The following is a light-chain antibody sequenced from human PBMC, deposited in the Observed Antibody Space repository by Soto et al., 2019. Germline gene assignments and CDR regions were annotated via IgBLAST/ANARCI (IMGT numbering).Light chain of an antibody. CDR3: SSFAGSNTV. Sequence: QSALTQPPSASGSPGQSVTISCTGTSSDVGAYNFVSWYQQHPGKAPKLIIYEVSERPSGVPDRFSGSKSGNTASLTVSGLQAEDEASYYCSSFAGSNTVFGGGTKPTVL. CDR2: EVS. J-gene: IGLJ2*01. V-gene: IGLV2-8*01. CDR1: SSDVGAYNF.